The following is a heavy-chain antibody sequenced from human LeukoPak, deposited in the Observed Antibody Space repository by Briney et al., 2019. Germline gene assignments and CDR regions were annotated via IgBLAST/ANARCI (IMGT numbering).Heavy chain of an antibody. D-gene: IGHD3-22*01. J-gene: IGHJ6*02. CDR3: ARFGYYYDSSGYPGGYGMDD. CDR1: GFTFSSYA. CDR2: ISYDGSNK. V-gene: IGHV3-30-3*01. Sequence: PGGSLRLSCAASGFTFSSYAMHWVRQAPGKGLEWVAVISYDGSNKYYADSVKGRFTISRDNSKNTLYLQMNSLRAEDTAVYYCARFGYYYDSSGYPGGYGMDDWGQGTTVTVSS.